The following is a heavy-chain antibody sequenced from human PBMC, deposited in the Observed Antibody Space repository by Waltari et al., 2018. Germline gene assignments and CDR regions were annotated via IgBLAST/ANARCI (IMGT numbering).Heavy chain of an antibody. CDR1: TFTFSNYA. V-gene: IGHV3-23*01. D-gene: IGHD2-8*01. J-gene: IGHJ3*02. Sequence: EVQVLESGGILVQPGGSLRLSWAASTFTFSNYAMTWVRQAPGKGLEYISSISGGGGVTVYANSVKGRFTISRDNSKSTLYLQMNSLRGEDTATYYCAKDPNGDYIGAFDTWGQGTMVTVSP. CDR2: ISGGGGVT. CDR3: AKDPNGDYIGAFDT.